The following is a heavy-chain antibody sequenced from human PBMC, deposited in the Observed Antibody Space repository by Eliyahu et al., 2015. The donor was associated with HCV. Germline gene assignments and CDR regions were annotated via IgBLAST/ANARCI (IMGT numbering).Heavy chain of an antibody. CDR2: IRSTTYGGTT. Sequence: EVQLVESGGGLVKPGRSLRLSCTGSGFTFGDYTMSWFRQAPGKGLEWVGFIRSTTYGGTTEYAASVKGRFTISRDDSKSIAYLQMNSLKTGDTAVYYCSSFYDSSGETAFDFWGQGTMVTVSS. V-gene: IGHV3-49*05. J-gene: IGHJ3*01. D-gene: IGHD3-22*01. CDR1: GFTFGDYT. CDR3: SSFYDSSGETAFDF.